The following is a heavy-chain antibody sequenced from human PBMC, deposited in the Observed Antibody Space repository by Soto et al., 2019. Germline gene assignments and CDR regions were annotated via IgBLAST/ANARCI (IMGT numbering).Heavy chain of an antibody. CDR2: MNPNNGNT. CDR1: GYTFTSYD. CDR3: AGEVVGWFDP. D-gene: IGHD2-15*01. Sequence: QVQLVQSGAEVKKPGASVKVSCKTSGYTFTSYDINWVRQATGQGLEWMGWMNPNNGNTGYTHKVQGRVTMTRNTSISTTYMELGILRSEDTAVYYCAGEVVGWFDPWGQGTLVTVSS. J-gene: IGHJ5*02. V-gene: IGHV1-8*01.